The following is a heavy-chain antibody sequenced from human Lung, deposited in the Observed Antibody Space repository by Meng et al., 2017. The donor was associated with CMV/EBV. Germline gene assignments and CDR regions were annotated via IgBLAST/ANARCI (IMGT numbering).Heavy chain of an antibody. J-gene: IGHJ6*02. CDR1: GFTFSSYG. CDR2: IWNDGSIK. Sequence: WGSXRLXCAASGFTFSSYGMHWVRQAPGKGLEWVAVIWNDGSIKYYADSVKGRFTISRDNSKNTLYLQMYSLRADDTAVYHCAKAQFGRYFDGRDGMDVXGQGXTVTVSS. V-gene: IGHV3-33*06. D-gene: IGHD3-9*01. CDR3: AKAQFGRYFDGRDGMDV.